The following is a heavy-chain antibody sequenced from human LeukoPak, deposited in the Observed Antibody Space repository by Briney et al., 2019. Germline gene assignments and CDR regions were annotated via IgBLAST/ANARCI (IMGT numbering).Heavy chain of an antibody. D-gene: IGHD3-22*01. CDR1: GFTFSSYG. CDR2: IRYDGSNK. CDR3: AKDPTGYYYDSSGHQRSYYYYYMDV. Sequence: GGTLRLSCAASGFTFSSYGMHWVRQAPGKGLEWVAFIRYDGSNKYYADSVKGRFTISRDNSKNTLYLQMNSLRAEDTAVYYCAKDPTGYYYDSSGHQRSYYYYYMDVWGKGTTVTISS. J-gene: IGHJ6*03. V-gene: IGHV3-30*02.